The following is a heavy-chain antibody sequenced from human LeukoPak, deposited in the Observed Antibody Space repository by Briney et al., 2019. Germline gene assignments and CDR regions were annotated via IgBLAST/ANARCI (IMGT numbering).Heavy chain of an antibody. J-gene: IGHJ4*02. Sequence: SQTLSLTCTVSGGSISSYYWSWIRQPPGKGLEWIGYIYYSGSINYNPSLKSRVTISVDTSKNQFSLKLSSVTAADTAVYYCARDSGGSLDYWGQGTLVTVYS. D-gene: IGHD3-10*01. CDR2: IYYSGSI. CDR3: ARDSGGSLDY. CDR1: GGSISSYY. V-gene: IGHV4-59*01.